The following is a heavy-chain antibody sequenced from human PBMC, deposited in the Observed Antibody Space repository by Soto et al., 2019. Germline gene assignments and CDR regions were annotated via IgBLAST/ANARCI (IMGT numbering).Heavy chain of an antibody. V-gene: IGHV4-59*02. D-gene: IGHD3-9*01. CDR2: IHHSGRI. CDR3: ARLKLADTGDYGEFDY. J-gene: IGHJ4*02. CDR1: GDSVTNYY. Sequence: QVQLQESGPGLVKPSETLSLTCSVSGDSVTNYYWTWIRQPPGRGLDWIGYIHHSGRITYNPSLNRRVTMSIDTPKNVFSLKLSSVTAADTAVYYCARLKLADTGDYGEFDYWGQGALVAVAS.